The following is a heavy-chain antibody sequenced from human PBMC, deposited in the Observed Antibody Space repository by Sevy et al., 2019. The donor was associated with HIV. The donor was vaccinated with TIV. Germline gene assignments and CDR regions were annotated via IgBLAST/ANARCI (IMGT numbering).Heavy chain of an antibody. V-gene: IGHV3-11*01. CDR2: ISSSGSTI. Sequence: GGSLRLSCAASGFTFSDYYMSWIRQAPGKGLEWVSYISSSGSTIYYADSVKGRLTISRDNAKNSLYLQMNSLRAEDTAVYYCARTSITIFYYYFDYWGQGTLVTVSS. CDR3: ARTSITIFYYYFDY. J-gene: IGHJ4*02. CDR1: GFTFSDYY. D-gene: IGHD3-9*01.